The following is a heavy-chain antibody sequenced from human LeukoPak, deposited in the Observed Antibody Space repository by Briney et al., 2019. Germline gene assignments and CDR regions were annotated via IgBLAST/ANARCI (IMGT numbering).Heavy chain of an antibody. Sequence: PGGSLRLSCAASGFTFSSYAMSWVRQAPGKGLEWVSFISTSSSYIYYADSVKGRFTISRHNAKNSLYLQMNSLKTEDTAVYYCTTYSYGASNFWGQGTLVTVSS. J-gene: IGHJ4*02. V-gene: IGHV3-21*03. D-gene: IGHD5-18*01. CDR3: TTYSYGASNF. CDR1: GFTFSSYA. CDR2: ISTSSSYI.